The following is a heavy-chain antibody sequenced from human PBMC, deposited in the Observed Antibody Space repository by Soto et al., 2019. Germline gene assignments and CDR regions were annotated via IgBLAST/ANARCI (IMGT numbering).Heavy chain of an antibody. V-gene: IGHV4-59*01. CDR3: ARCGDYYYYYYMDV. D-gene: IGHD2-21*01. CDR2: IYYSGST. CDR1: GGSISGYY. J-gene: IGHJ6*03. Sequence: SETLSLTCTVSGGSISGYYWSWIRQPPGKGLEWIGYIYYSGSTNYNPSLKSRVTISVDTSKNQFSLKLSSVTAADTAVYYCARCGDYYYYYYMDVWGKGTTVTVSS.